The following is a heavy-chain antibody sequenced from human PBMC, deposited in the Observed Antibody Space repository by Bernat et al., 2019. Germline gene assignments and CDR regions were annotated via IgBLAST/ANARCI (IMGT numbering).Heavy chain of an antibody. D-gene: IGHD3-9*01. V-gene: IGHV3-15*07. J-gene: IGHJ3*02. CDR1: GFTFSNAW. CDR3: TTDYDILTGPDAFDI. CDR2: IKSKKEGGTK. Sequence: EGKGGEGGGGLVKPGGEIRLSCAAEGFTFSNAWMKGGREEKGKGREWVGRIKSKKEGGTKDYAGPVKGRFTISRDDSKNTLYLQMNSLKTEDTAVYYCTTDYDILTGPDAFDIWGQGTMVTVSS.